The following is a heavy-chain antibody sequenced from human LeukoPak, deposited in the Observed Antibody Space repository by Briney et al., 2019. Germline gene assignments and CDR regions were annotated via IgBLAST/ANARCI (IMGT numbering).Heavy chain of an antibody. Sequence: GGSLRLSCAASGFSSSTYWVHRVRQAPGKGLVWVSRVNSDGSSTNYADSVKGRFTISRDNAKNTLYLQMNSLRAEDTAVYYCARNSSAYYWGDDAFDIWGEGTMVTVSS. D-gene: IGHD3-22*01. J-gene: IGHJ3*02. CDR2: VNSDGSST. CDR1: GFSSSTYW. CDR3: ARNSSAYYWGDDAFDI. V-gene: IGHV3-74*01.